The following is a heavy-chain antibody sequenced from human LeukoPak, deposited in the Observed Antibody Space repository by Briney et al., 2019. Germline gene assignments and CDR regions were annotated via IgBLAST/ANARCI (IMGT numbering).Heavy chain of an antibody. Sequence: PSQTLSLTCTVSGGSISSGSYYWSWIRQPAGKGLEWIGRIYTSGSTNYNPSLKSRVIIAVDTSKNQFSLKLSSVTAADTAVYYCARVVPWLLRGAFDIWGQGTMVTVSS. CDR2: IYTSGST. CDR1: GGSISSGSYY. D-gene: IGHD3-22*01. CDR3: ARVVPWLLRGAFDI. J-gene: IGHJ3*02. V-gene: IGHV4-61*02.